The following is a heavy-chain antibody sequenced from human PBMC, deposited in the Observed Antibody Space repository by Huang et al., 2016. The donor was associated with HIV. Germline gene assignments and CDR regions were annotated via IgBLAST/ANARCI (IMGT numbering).Heavy chain of an antibody. Sequence: QVQLVQSGAEVKKPGASVKVSCKASGYTFTSNHIHWVRQAPGQGLEWMGKINPRGGTTDYAQKCQGRVTMTRDTSTTTVYMVVSSLRSEDTAVYYCAKAGSGWSLMGDALDVWGQGTMVTVSS. CDR3: AKAGSGWSLMGDALDV. J-gene: IGHJ3*01. CDR2: INPRGGTT. D-gene: IGHD6-19*01. V-gene: IGHV1-46*03. CDR1: GYTFTSNH.